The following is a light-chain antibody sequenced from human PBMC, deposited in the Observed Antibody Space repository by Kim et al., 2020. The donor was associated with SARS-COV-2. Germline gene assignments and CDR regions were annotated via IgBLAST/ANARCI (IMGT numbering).Light chain of an antibody. J-gene: IGKJ5*01. CDR3: QQYQSYPVT. CDR1: QDIKNN. CDR2: AAS. V-gene: IGKV1-16*02. Sequence: AYVGDRVTMNCRASQDIKNNLVWFQQKPGKAPRSLIHAASSLQSEVTSKFSGSGYGTDFTLTISSLQPEDSATYYCQQYQSYPVTFGQGTRLEIK.